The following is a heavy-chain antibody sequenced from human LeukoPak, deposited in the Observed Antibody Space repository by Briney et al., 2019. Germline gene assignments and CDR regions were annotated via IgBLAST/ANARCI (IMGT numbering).Heavy chain of an antibody. J-gene: IGHJ6*02. V-gene: IGHV3-7*03. Sequence: GGSLRLSCATSGFTFNNYYMTWVRQAPGKGLEWVAHIMEDGSEKHYVDSVKGRFTISRDNAKNPLYLQMNSLRAEDTAVYYCARDIRADTAMVKGYYYGMDVWGQGTTVTVSS. D-gene: IGHD5-18*01. CDR1: GFTFNNYY. CDR3: ARDIRADTAMVKGYYYGMDV. CDR2: IMEDGSEK.